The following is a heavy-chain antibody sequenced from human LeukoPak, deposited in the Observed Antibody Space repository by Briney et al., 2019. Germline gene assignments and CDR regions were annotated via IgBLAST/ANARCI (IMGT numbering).Heavy chain of an antibody. V-gene: IGHV4-34*01. Sequence: SETLSLTCAVYGWSFSGYYWSWIRQPPGKGLEWIGESNHSGSTNYNPSLKSRVTISVDTSKNQFSLKLSSVTAADTAVYYCAIGRGIAARGEMGLYYCGQGTLVTVSS. J-gene: IGHJ4*02. CDR1: GWSFSGYY. CDR3: AIGRGIAARGEMGLYY. CDR2: SNHSGST. D-gene: IGHD6-6*01.